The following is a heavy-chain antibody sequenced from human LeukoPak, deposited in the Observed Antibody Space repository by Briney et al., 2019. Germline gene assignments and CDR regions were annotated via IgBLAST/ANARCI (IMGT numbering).Heavy chain of an antibody. CDR2: IKQDGSEK. J-gene: IGHJ4*02. Sequence: PGGSLRLSCVASGFTFSSYWMSWVRQAPGKGLEWVANIKQDGSEKYYVDSVKGRFTISRDNAKNSLYLQMNSLRAEDTALYYCAKDIIGIVASGAPTYDYWGQGTLVTVSS. V-gene: IGHV3-7*03. D-gene: IGHD5-12*01. CDR3: AKDIIGIVASGAPTYDY. CDR1: GFTFSSYW.